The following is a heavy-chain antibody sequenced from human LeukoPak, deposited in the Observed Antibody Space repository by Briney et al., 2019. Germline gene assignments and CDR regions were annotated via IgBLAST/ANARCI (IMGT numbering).Heavy chain of an antibody. CDR1: GFTFSDYY. CDR2: ISGSASII. CDR3: ARAPPYDSSGLLDY. D-gene: IGHD3-22*01. Sequence: GGSLRLSCTASGFTFSDYYMSWIRQAPGKGLEWVSYISGSASIIYYADSVKGRFTISRDNAKKSLYLQMNTLRAEDTAVYYCARAPPYDSSGLLDYWGQGTLVTVSS. J-gene: IGHJ4*02. V-gene: IGHV3-11*01.